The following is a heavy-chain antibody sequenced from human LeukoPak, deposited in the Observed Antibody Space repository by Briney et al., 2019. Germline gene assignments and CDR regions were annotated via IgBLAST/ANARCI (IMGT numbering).Heavy chain of an antibody. CDR2: ITSSGNTI. D-gene: IGHD4-17*01. Sequence: GGSLRLSCAASGFTFSSYEMNGVRQAPGKGLEWVSYITSSGNTIYYADSVKGRFTISRDNAKNSLYLQMNSLRAEDTAVYYCARLTTMTTTGGPFDYWGQGTLVTVSS. V-gene: IGHV3-48*03. J-gene: IGHJ4*02. CDR1: GFTFSSYE. CDR3: ARLTTMTTTGGPFDY.